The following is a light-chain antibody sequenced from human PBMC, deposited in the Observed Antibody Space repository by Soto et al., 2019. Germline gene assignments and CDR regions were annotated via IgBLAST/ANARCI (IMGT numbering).Light chain of an antibody. CDR3: PQRTNWPLT. CDR1: RSVSSY. J-gene: IGKJ4*01. Sequence: EIVLTQSPATLSLSPGERATLSCRGSRSVSSYLAWYQQKPGQAPRLLIYDASKRATGIPARFSGSGSGTDFTLTISILEPEDFAVYYCPQRTNWPLTFGGGTKVEIK. V-gene: IGKV3-11*01. CDR2: DAS.